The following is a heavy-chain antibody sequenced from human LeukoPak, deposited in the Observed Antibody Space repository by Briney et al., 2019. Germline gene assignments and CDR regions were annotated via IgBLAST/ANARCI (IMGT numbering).Heavy chain of an antibody. CDR2: ISYDGSNK. Sequence: GGSLRLSCAASGFTFSSYGMHWVRQAPGKGLEWVAVISYDGSNKYYADSVKGRFTISRDNSKNTLYLQMNSLRAEDTAVYYCANSDGGAFDIWGQGTMVTVSS. CDR3: ANSDGGAFDI. V-gene: IGHV3-30*18. J-gene: IGHJ3*02. CDR1: GFTFSSYG.